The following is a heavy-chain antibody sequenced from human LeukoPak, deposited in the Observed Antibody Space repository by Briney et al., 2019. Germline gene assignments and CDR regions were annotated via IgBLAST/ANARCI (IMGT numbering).Heavy chain of an antibody. D-gene: IGHD5-12*01. CDR3: VSQQVAPP. CDR1: GFTFSHYW. J-gene: IGHJ5*02. V-gene: IGHV3-7*01. CDR2: IKEDGSIE. Sequence: GGSLRLSCVASGFTFSHYWMSWVRQAPGKGLEWVANIKEDGSIEDYVDSAKGRFTVSRDNAKNSLYLEMNSLRVEDTAVYYCVSQQVAPPWGQGTLVIVSS.